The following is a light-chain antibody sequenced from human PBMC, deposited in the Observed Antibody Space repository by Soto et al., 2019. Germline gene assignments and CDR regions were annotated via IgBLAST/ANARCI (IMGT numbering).Light chain of an antibody. V-gene: IGKV3-20*01. CDR1: QSVSSN. J-gene: IGKJ1*01. CDR2: GAS. Sequence: ERVMTQSPATLSVSPGERATLSCRASQSVSSNLAWYQQKPGQAPRLLIYGASSRATGIPDRFSGSGSGTEFTLTISRLEPEDFAVYYCQQYGTSPRTFGQGTKVDI. CDR3: QQYGTSPRT.